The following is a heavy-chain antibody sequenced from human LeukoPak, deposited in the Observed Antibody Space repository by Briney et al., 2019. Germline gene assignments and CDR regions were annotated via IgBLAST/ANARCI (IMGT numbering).Heavy chain of an antibody. D-gene: IGHD3-3*01. CDR2: IYYSGST. J-gene: IGHJ4*02. CDR1: GGSVSSGSYY. CDR3: ASLGILESKFLNY. Sequence: SSETLSLTCTISGGSVSSGSYYWSWIRQPPGKGLEWIGYIYYSGSTNYNPSLKSRVTISVDTSKNQFSPKLSSVTAADTAVYYCASLGILESKFLNYWGQGTLVTVSS. V-gene: IGHV4-61*01.